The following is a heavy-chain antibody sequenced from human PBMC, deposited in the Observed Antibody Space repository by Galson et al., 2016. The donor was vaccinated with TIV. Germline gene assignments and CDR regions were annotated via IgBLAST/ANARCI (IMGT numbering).Heavy chain of an antibody. V-gene: IGHV3-23*01. CDR1: GLTFSIFA. Sequence: SLRLSCAASGLTFSIFAMTWVRQAPGMGLEWVSAISGGGGSTYYADSVKGRFTVSRDNSKNTLFLQMKSLRAEDTAAYYCTKVPSSGFSYYYGLDVWGQGTTVTVSS. J-gene: IGHJ6*02. CDR2: ISGGGGST. D-gene: IGHD3-22*01. CDR3: TKVPSSGFSYYYGLDV.